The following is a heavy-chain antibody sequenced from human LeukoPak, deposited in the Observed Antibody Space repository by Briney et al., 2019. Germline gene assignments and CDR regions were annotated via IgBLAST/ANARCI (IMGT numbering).Heavy chain of an antibody. J-gene: IGHJ4*02. V-gene: IGHV4-30-2*01. CDR1: GGSISSGGYS. CDR3: ASLSDFLGY. Sequence: SQTLSLTCAVSGGSISSGGYSWSWIRQPPGKGLEWIGYIYHSGSTYYNPSLKSRVTISVDRSKNQFSLKLSSVTAADTAVYYCASLSDFLGYWGQGTLVTVSS. D-gene: IGHD3-3*01. CDR2: IYHSGST.